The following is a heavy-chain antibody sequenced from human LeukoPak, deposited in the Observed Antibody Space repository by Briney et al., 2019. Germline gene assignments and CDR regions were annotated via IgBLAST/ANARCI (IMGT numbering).Heavy chain of an antibody. CDR2: MSGSGGPT. Sequence: GGSLRLSCAASGFTFSSYAMSWVRQALGRGLDWVSVMSGSGGPTYYADSVKGRFTISRDNSKNTVYLEMNSLRVDDTAVYYCAKLQAGYFDSSGYHFDYWGQGTLVTVSS. CDR3: AKLQAGYFDSSGYHFDY. J-gene: IGHJ4*02. D-gene: IGHD3-22*01. CDR1: GFTFSSYA. V-gene: IGHV3-23*01.